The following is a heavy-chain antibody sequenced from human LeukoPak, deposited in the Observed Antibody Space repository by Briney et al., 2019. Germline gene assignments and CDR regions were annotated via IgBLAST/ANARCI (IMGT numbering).Heavy chain of an antibody. CDR2: IYYSGTT. CDR1: GGSISSYY. J-gene: IGHJ4*02. Sequence: PSETLSLTCTVSGGSISSYYWSWIRQPPGKGLEWIGYIYYSGTTNYNPSLKSRVTISVDTSKNQFSLRLSSVTAADTAVYFCARDCSSTSCKAPFDYWSQGTLVTVSS. V-gene: IGHV4-59*01. D-gene: IGHD2-2*01. CDR3: ARDCSSTSCKAPFDY.